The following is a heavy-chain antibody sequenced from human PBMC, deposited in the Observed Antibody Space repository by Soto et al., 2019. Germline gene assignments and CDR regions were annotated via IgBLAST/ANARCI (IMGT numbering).Heavy chain of an antibody. CDR1: GFTLSSYD. CDR3: ARSQWPGSLWDGMDV. D-gene: IGHD6-19*01. V-gene: IGHV3-13*01. Sequence: GRSLRLSWSASGFTLSSYDMHWVRQATGKGLEWVSAIGTAGDTYYPGSVKGRFTISRENAKNSLYLQMNSLRAGDTAVYYCARSQWPGSLWDGMDVWGQGTTVTVSS. CDR2: IGTAGDT. J-gene: IGHJ6*02.